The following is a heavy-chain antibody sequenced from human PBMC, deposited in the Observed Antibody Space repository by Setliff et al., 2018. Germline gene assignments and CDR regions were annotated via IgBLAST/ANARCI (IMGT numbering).Heavy chain of an antibody. CDR3: ARGFLRYDSGTYYTY. CDR1: GGPFSGYY. J-gene: IGHJ4*02. CDR2: INHSGGT. D-gene: IGHD3-10*01. Sequence: PSEPLSLTCAVQGGPFSGYYWSWIRQPPGKGLESIGDINHSGGTNYNPSLKSRVTVSIDTSKNHFSLKLSSVTAADTAVYYCARGFLRYDSGTYYTYWGQGTLVTVSS. V-gene: IGHV4-34*01.